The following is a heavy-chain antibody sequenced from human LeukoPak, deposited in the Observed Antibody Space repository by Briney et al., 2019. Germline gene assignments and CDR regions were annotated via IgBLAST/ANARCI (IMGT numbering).Heavy chain of an antibody. V-gene: IGHV3-23*01. Sequence: PGGSLRLSCAASGFTFSSYAMSWVRQAPGKGLEWVSAISGSGGSTYYADSVKGRFTISRDKSKNTLYLQMNSLRAEDTAVYYCANSASIAVAGTPDDYWGQGTLVTVSS. CDR1: GFTFSSYA. D-gene: IGHD6-19*01. CDR3: ANSASIAVAGTPDDY. J-gene: IGHJ4*02. CDR2: ISGSGGST.